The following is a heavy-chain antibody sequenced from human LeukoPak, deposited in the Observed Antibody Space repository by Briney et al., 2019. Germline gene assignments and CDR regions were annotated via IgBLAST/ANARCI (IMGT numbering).Heavy chain of an antibody. CDR3: ARDVLASYGYYYHMDV. J-gene: IGHJ6*03. D-gene: IGHD5-18*01. CDR2: ISSSSSYI. Sequence: GGSLRLSCAASGFTFSSYSMNWVRQAPGKGLEWVSSISSSSSYIYYADSVKGRFTISRDNAKNSLYLQMNSLRAEDTAVYYCARDVLASYGYYYHMDVWGRGTTVTVSS. CDR1: GFTFSSYS. V-gene: IGHV3-21*01.